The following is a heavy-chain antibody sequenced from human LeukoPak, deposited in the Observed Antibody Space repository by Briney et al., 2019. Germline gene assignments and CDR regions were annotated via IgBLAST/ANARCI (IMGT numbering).Heavy chain of an antibody. CDR2: ISSSSYI. D-gene: IGHD3-16*01. CDR1: GFTFSSYS. Sequence: GGSLRLSCAASGFTFSSYSMNWVRQAPGKGLEWVSSISSSSYIYYADSVKGRFTISRDNAKNSLYLQMNSLRAEDTAVYYCARDRGRRLFDIWGHGTMVTVSS. J-gene: IGHJ3*02. CDR3: ARDRGRRLFDI. V-gene: IGHV3-21*04.